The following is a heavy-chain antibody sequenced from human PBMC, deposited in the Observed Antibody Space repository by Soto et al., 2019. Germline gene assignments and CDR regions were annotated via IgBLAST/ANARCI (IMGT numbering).Heavy chain of an antibody. CDR2: ISGSGART. V-gene: IGHV3-23*01. CDR1: GFTFSNYA. D-gene: IGHD2-15*01. CDR3: AKPPGVVANNYYYYMDV. J-gene: IGHJ6*03. Sequence: PGGSLRLSCAASGFTFSNYAMSWVRQAPGKGLEWVSGISGSGARTYYADSVKGRFTISRDNSKNTLYLQMNSLRAEDTAVYYCAKPPGVVANNYYYYMDVGGKGTTVTVSS.